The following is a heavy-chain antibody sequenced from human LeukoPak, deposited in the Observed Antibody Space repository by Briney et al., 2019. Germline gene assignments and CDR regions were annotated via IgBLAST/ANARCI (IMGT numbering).Heavy chain of an antibody. V-gene: IGHV4-61*02. CDR2: IYTSGST. Sequence: PSETLSLTCTVSGGSISSGSYYWSWIRQPAGKGLEWIGRIYTSGSTNYNPSLKSRVTISVDTSKNQFSLKLSSVTAADTAVYYCARRRNSSRRFDYWGQGTLVTVSS. CDR3: ARRRNSSRRFDY. D-gene: IGHD6-13*01. CDR1: GGSISSGSYY. J-gene: IGHJ4*02.